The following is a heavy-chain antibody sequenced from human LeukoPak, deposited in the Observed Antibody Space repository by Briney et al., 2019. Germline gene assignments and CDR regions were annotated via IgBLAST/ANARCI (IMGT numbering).Heavy chain of an antibody. J-gene: IGHJ3*02. CDR3: ARQGRGGGDCCYDAFDI. V-gene: IGHV5-51*01. D-gene: IGHD2-21*01. CDR2: IYPGDSDT. CDR1: GYSFTSYW. Sequence: HGESLKISCKGSGYSFTSYWIAWVRQMPGKGLEWMGIIYPGDSDTRYSPSFQGQVTISADKSISTAYLQWSSLKASDTAMYYCARQGRGGGDCCYDAFDIWGQGTMVTVSS.